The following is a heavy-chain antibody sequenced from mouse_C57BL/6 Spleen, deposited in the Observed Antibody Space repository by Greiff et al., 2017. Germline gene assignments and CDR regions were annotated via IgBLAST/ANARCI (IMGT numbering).Heavy chain of an antibody. J-gene: IGHJ3*01. D-gene: IGHD3-2*02. CDR1: GFNIKDYY. CDR3: TAELRPSRFAY. V-gene: IGHV14-1*01. Sequence: VQLQQSGAELVRPGASVKLSCTASGFNIKDYYMHWVKLRPEQGLEWIGRIDPEDGDTEYAPKFQGKATMTADPASNTAYLQLSRLTSAATAVYYCTAELRPSRFAYGGQGTMVTVSA. CDR2: IDPEDGDT.